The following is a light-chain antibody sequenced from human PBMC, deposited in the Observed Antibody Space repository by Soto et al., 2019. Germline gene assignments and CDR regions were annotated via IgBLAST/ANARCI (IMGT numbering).Light chain of an antibody. CDR2: GAS. J-gene: IGKJ1*01. CDR3: QQYDDWPAT. V-gene: IGKV3-15*01. CDR1: QSVSSY. Sequence: EIVLTQSPATLSLSPGERATLSCRASQSVSSYLAWYQQKPGQAPRLLIYGASTRATGISARFSGTGSGTEFTLTISSLQSEDFAVYYCQQYDDWPATFGQGTKVEIK.